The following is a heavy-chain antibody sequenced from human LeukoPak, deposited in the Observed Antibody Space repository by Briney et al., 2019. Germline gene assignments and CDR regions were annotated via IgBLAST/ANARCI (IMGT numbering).Heavy chain of an antibody. V-gene: IGHV4-59*08. Sequence: PSETLSLTCTVSGGSISSYYWSWIRQPPGKGLEWIGYIYYSGSTNYNPSLKSRVTISVDTSKNQFSLKLSSVTAADTAVYYCARQEWELYFDYWGQGTLVTVSS. CDR2: IYYSGST. CDR3: ARQEWELYFDY. J-gene: IGHJ4*02. D-gene: IGHD1-26*01. CDR1: GGSISSYY.